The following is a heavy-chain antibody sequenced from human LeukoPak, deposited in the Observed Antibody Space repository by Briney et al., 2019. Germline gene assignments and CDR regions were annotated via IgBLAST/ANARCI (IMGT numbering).Heavy chain of an antibody. D-gene: IGHD3-10*01. CDR3: ARGGRRSYYYGSGTFDY. Sequence: SETLSLTCAVYGGSFSGYYWSWIRQPPGKGLEWIGEINHSGSTNYNPSLKSRVTISVDTSKNQFSLKLSSVTAADTAVYYCARGGRRSYYYGSGTFDYWGQGTLVTVSS. CDR2: INHSGST. CDR1: GGSFSGYY. J-gene: IGHJ4*02. V-gene: IGHV4-34*01.